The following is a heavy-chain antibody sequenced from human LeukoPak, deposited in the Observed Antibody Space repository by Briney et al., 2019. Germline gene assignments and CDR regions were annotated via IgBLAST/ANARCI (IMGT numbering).Heavy chain of an antibody. CDR1: GYTFTNYY. J-gene: IGHJ6*03. D-gene: IGHD3-10*01. CDR2: MNPNSGDT. V-gene: IGHV1-2*02. Sequence: GASVRVSCKASGYTFTNYYMHWVRQAPGQGLVWMGWMNPNSGDTKYSQNFQGRVTMTRDTSINTAFMELSSLGSDDTAIYYCARQGDPKTYYYYYMDVWGKGTTVTVSS. CDR3: ARQGDPKTYYYYYMDV.